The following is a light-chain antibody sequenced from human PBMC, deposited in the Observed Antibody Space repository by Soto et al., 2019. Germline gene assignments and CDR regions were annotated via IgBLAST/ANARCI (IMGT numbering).Light chain of an antibody. Sequence: EIVLTPSPATLSLSPGERATLSCRASQSVSSYLAWYQQKPGQAPRLLIYDASNRATGIPARFSGSGSGTDFTLTISSLEPEDFAVYYCQQRSNWPPGFTFGQGTRLEIK. J-gene: IGKJ5*01. CDR3: QQRSNWPPGFT. V-gene: IGKV3-11*01. CDR1: QSVSSY. CDR2: DAS.